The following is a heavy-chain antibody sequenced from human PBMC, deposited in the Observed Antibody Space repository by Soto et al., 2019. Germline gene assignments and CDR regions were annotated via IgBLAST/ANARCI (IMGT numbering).Heavy chain of an antibody. CDR1: GYTFTSYA. V-gene: IGHV1-3*01. D-gene: IGHD4-17*01. Sequence: ASVKVSCKASGYTFTSYAMHWVRQAPGQRLEWMGWINAGNGNTKYSQKFQGRVTMTRDTSASTAYMELSSLRSEDTAVYYCARDSPTVTTRLLAYWGQGTLVTVSS. CDR2: INAGNGNT. J-gene: IGHJ4*02. CDR3: ARDSPTVTTRLLAY.